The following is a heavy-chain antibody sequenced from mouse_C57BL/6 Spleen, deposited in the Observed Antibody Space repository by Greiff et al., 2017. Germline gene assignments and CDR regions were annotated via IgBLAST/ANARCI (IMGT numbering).Heavy chain of an antibody. Sequence: VQLQQPGAELVRPGSSVKLSCKASGYTFTSYWMHWVKQRPIQGLEWIGNIDPSDSEPHYNQKFKDKATLTVDKSSSTAYMQLSSLTSEDSAVYYCARHYYGSDWYFDVWGTGTTGTVSS. CDR2: IDPSDSEP. CDR1: GYTFTSYW. CDR3: ARHYYGSDWYFDV. D-gene: IGHD1-1*01. V-gene: IGHV1-52*01. J-gene: IGHJ1*03.